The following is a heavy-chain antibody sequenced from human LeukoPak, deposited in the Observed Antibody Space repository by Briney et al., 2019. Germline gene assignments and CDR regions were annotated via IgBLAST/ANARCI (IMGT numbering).Heavy chain of an antibody. J-gene: IGHJ5*02. CDR2: ISGGGGST. V-gene: IGHV3-23*01. CDR1: GFPFSSYA. Sequence: GGSLRLSCAASGFPFSSYAMSWVRQAPGKGLEWVSAISGGGGSTYYADSVKGRFTISRDNSKNTLYLQLNSRRDEDTAVYYCARDPSVAATGWGRWFDHWGQGTLVTVSS. CDR3: ARDPSVAATGWGRWFDH. D-gene: IGHD6-13*01.